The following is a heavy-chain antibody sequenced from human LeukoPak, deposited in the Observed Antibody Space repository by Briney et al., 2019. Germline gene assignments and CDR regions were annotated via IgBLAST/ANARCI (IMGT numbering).Heavy chain of an antibody. V-gene: IGHV4-61*01. J-gene: IGHJ6*04. CDR3: ARGPPYAPGVLDV. Sequence: PSETLSLTCTVSGYSITSGYYWGWIRQPPGKGLEWIGYIYYSGSTNYNPSLKSRVTISVDTSKNQFSLKLSSVTAADTAVYFCARGPPYAPGVLDVWGKGTTVTISS. D-gene: IGHD7-27*01. CDR2: IYYSGST. CDR1: GYSITSGYY.